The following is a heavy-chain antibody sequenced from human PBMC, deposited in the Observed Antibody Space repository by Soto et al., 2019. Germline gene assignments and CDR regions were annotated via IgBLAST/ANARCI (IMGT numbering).Heavy chain of an antibody. CDR2: IYYSGST. Sequence: SETLSLTCSVSGGSISNSRFYWSWIRQHPGKGLEWIGYIYYSGSTYYNPSLRSRVTISVDTSKNHFSLKLRSVTAADTAVYYCVRTNHFDYWGQGSLVTVSS. CDR1: GGSISNSRFY. D-gene: IGHD2-8*01. V-gene: IGHV4-31*02. J-gene: IGHJ4*02. CDR3: VRTNHFDY.